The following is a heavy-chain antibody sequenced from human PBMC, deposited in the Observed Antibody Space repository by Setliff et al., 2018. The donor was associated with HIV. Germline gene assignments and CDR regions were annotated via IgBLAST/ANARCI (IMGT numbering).Heavy chain of an antibody. CDR1: GYSISSGYY. Sequence: KPSETLSLTCTVSGYSISSGYYWGWIRQPPGKGLEWIGSIYHSGSTYYNPSLKSRVTISVDTSKNQFSLKLSSVTAADTAVYYCAREVRGGGATTPIDYWGQGALVTVSS. CDR3: AREVRGGGATTPIDY. J-gene: IGHJ4*02. D-gene: IGHD1-26*01. CDR2: IYHSGST. V-gene: IGHV4-38-2*02.